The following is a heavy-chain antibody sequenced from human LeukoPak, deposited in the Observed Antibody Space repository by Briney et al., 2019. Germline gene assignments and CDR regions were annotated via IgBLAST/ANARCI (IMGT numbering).Heavy chain of an antibody. J-gene: IGHJ4*02. CDR3: ARVGGFWTPMHYFDY. CDR1: GFTFSDYY. Sequence: GGSLRLSCAASGFTFSDYYMSWIRQAPGKGLEWVSYISSSGSTIYYADSVKGRFTISRDNAKNSLYLQMNSLRAEDTAVYYCARVGGFWTPMHYFDYWGQRTLVTVSS. CDR2: ISSSGSTI. V-gene: IGHV3-11*04. D-gene: IGHD3/OR15-3a*01.